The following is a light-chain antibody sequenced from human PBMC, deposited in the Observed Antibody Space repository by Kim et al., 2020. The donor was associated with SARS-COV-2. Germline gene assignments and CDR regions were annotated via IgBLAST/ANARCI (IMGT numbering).Light chain of an antibody. J-gene: IGKJ4*01. V-gene: IGKV3-15*01. CDR1: QSVSSN. CDR2: GAS. Sequence: SVSPGERATRSCRASQSVSSNLAWYQQKPGQAPRLLIYGASTRATGIPARFSGSGSGTEFTLTISSLQSEDFAVYYCQQYNNWGAFGGGTKVDIK. CDR3: QQYNNWGA.